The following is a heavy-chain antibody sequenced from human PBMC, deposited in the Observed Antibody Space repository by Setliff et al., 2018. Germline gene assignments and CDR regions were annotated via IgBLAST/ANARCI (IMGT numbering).Heavy chain of an antibody. V-gene: IGHV4-34*01. CDR3: ARVRRGGYYGSGSSPFDY. J-gene: IGHJ4*02. CDR2: INHSGST. D-gene: IGHD3-10*01. CDR1: GGSFSGYY. Sequence: SETLSLTCAVYGGSFSGYYWSWIRQPPGKGLEWIGEINHSGSTNYNPSLKSRVTISVDTSKNQFSLKLSSVTAADTAVYYCARVRRGGYYGSGSSPFDYWGQGTLVTVS.